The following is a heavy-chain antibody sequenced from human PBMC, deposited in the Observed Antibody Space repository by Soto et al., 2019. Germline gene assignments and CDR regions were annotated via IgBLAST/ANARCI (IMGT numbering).Heavy chain of an antibody. CDR1: GFTFDDYA. V-gene: IGHV3-9*01. J-gene: IGHJ6*03. CDR3: AKYIKFRGSYYYYYMDV. D-gene: IGHD3-10*01. Sequence: EVQLVESGGGLVQPGRSLRLSCAASGFTFDDYAMHWVRQAPGKGLEWVSGISWNSGSIGYADSVKGRFTISRDNAKNSLYLQMNSLRAEDTALYYCAKYIKFRGSYYYYYMDVWGKGTTVTVSS. CDR2: ISWNSGSI.